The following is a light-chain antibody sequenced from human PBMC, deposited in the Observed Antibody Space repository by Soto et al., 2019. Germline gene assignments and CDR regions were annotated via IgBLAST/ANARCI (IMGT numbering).Light chain of an antibody. CDR3: SSCISNSTPYL. J-gene: IGLJ1*01. CDR1: RSDLGGYKF. Sequence: QSALTQPSSVSGSPGQSITISCTGTRSDLGGYKFVSWYQQHPGKAPKLLIYNVSNRPSGVSSRFSGSRSGNTASLTISGLQAEDEADYYCSSCISNSTPYLFGSGTKVTVL. CDR2: NVS. V-gene: IGLV2-14*01.